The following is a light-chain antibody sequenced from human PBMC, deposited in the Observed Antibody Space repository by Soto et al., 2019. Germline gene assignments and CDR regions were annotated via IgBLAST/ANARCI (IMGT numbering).Light chain of an antibody. CDR2: TAS. CDR1: QSISSN. V-gene: IGKV1-39*01. CDR3: QQSYTTPRT. Sequence: DIQMTQSPSSLSASVGDRVTITCRASQSISSNLHWYQHKAGRAPKLLIDTASSLQSGVPSRFSGSGSGTYFTLTITSLQPEDFATYYCQQSYTTPRTFGQGTKVEIK. J-gene: IGKJ1*01.